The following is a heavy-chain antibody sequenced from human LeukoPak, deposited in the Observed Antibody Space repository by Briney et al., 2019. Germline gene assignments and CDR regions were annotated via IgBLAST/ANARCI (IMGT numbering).Heavy chain of an antibody. J-gene: IGHJ3*02. CDR1: GYTFTSYY. Sequence: ASVKVSCKVSGYTFTSYYIHWVRQAPGQGLEWMGIINTSGGGASYAQKFQGRVTVTRDTSTSTVYMELSSLRSEDTGVYYCARERWLLLRGAVKDGIDIWGQGTLVTVSS. V-gene: IGHV1-46*01. D-gene: IGHD5-24*01. CDR2: INTSGGGA. CDR3: ARERWLLLRGAVKDGIDI.